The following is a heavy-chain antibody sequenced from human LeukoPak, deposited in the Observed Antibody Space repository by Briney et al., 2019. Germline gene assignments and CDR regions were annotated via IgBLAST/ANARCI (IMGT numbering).Heavy chain of an antibody. CDR3: VSFYETY. CDR1: GNYW. V-gene: IGHV3-74*01. D-gene: IGHD2/OR15-2a*01. Sequence: GGSLRLSCAASGNYWMHWVCQVPGKGLVWVSHINSDGSWTSYADSVKGRFTISKDNAKNTVYLQMNSLRAEDTAVYYCVSFYETYWGRGTLVTVSS. J-gene: IGHJ4*02. CDR2: INSDGSWT.